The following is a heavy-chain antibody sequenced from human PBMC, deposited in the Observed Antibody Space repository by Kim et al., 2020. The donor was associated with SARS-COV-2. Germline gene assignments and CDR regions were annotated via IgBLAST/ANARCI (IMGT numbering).Heavy chain of an antibody. J-gene: IGHJ4*02. Sequence: FAGSVKGRVTISRANSKNSLYLQINSLSADDTAIYYCAKHRLNIVTPCDYWGQGTLVTVSS. CDR3: AKHRLNIVTPCDY. D-gene: IGHD3-16*02. V-gene: IGHV3-23*01.